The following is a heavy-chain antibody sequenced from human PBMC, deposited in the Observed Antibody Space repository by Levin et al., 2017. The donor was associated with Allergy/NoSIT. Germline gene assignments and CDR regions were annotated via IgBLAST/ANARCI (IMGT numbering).Heavy chain of an antibody. CDR1: GGSFSGYY. J-gene: IGHJ1*01. V-gene: IGHV4-34*01. Sequence: PSETLSLTCGDSGGSFSGYYWSWIRQSPGKGLEWIGEIDHPGTPKYNPSLQGRVTISLDTSAKRLSLTVASVTAADAAAYYCARGTLRGQWLARCFFQSWGQCTLVIVSS. D-gene: IGHD6-19*01. CDR2: IDHPGTP. CDR3: ARGTLRGQWLARCFFQS.